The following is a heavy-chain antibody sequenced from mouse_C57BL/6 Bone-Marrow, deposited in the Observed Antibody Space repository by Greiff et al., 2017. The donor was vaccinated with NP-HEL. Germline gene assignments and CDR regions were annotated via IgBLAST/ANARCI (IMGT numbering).Heavy chain of an antibody. J-gene: IGHJ4*01. CDR1: GFNIQDDY. Sequence: VQLKESGAELVRPGASVKLSCTASGFNIQDDYLHWVKQRPEQGLEWIGWFDPENGDTESASKFQGKATITAATSSNTAYLQLSSLTSEDTAVYYCTTSLYGYDEGYAMDYWGQGTSVTVSS. CDR2: FDPENGDT. V-gene: IGHV14-4*01. CDR3: TTSLYGYDEGYAMDY. D-gene: IGHD2-2*01.